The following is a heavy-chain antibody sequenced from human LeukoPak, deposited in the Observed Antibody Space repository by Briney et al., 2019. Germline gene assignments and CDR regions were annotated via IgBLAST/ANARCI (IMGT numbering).Heavy chain of an antibody. CDR3: ATASLPPKVRDWFDP. J-gene: IGHJ5*02. CDR2: MNPNSGNT. D-gene: IGHD4/OR15-4a*01. V-gene: IGHV1-8*01. CDR1: GYTFTSYD. Sequence: GASVKVSCKASGYTFTSYDINWVRQATGQGLEWMGWMNPNSGNTGYAQKFQGRVTMTEDTSTDTAYMELSSLRSEDTAVYYCATASLPPKVRDWFDPWGQGTLVTVSS.